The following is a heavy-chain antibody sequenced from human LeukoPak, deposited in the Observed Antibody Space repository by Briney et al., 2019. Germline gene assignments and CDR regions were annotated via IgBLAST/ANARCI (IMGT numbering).Heavy chain of an antibody. V-gene: IGHV3-30*02. J-gene: IGHJ4*02. CDR3: AKEKRGYSYGHTPFDY. Sequence: PGGSLRLSRAASGSTFGSFGLNGVGRAQAKGWRGVAFLRYDGSNKYYADSVKGRFTISRDNSKNTLYLQMNSLRAEDTAVYYCAKEKRGYSYGHTPFDYWGQGTLVTVSS. CDR1: GSTFGSFG. D-gene: IGHD5-18*01. CDR2: LRYDGSNK.